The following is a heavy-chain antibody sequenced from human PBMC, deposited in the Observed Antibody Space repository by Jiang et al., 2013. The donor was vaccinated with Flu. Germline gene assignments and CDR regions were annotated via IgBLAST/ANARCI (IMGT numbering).Heavy chain of an antibody. CDR2: ISAYNGNT. D-gene: IGHD2-15*01. V-gene: IGHV1-18*01. J-gene: IGHJ6*02. CDR3: AREWGNLGYGGGMDV. Sequence: EWMGWISAYNGNTDYAQKLQGRVTMTTDTSTSTAYMELRSLRSDDTAVYYCAREWGNLGYGGGMDVWGQGTTVTVSS.